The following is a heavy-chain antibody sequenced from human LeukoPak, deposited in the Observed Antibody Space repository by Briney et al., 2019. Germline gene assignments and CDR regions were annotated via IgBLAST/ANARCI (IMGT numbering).Heavy chain of an antibody. Sequence: SGGSLRLSCAASGFTFSIYAMSWVRQAPGKGLEWVSALSSSGGGTQYADSVKGRFTISRDNSKNTLYLQMNSLRAEDTAVYYCAMDSSWLPLKFDYWGQGTLVTVSS. J-gene: IGHJ4*02. V-gene: IGHV3-23*01. CDR1: GFTFSIYA. CDR2: LSSSGGGT. D-gene: IGHD5-24*01. CDR3: AMDSSWLPLKFDY.